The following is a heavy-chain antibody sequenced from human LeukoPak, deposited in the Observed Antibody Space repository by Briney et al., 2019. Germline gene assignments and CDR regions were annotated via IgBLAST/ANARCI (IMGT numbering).Heavy chain of an antibody. CDR1: GGSISSYY. J-gene: IGHJ5*02. CDR2: IYTSGST. V-gene: IGHV4-4*07. CDR3: ARDRGDATRFFWFAP. D-gene: IGHD2-15*01. Sequence: SETLSLTCTVSGGSISSYYWSWIRQPAGKGLEWIGRIYTSGSTNYNPSLKSRVTISVDKSKNQFSLKLSSVTAADTAVYYCARDRGDATRFFWFAPWGQGTLVTVSS.